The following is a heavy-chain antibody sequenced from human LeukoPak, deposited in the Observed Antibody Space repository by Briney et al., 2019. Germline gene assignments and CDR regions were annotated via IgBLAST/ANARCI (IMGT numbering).Heavy chain of an antibody. Sequence: PGGSLRLSCAASGFTFSGYGMTWVRQAPGKGQEWVSSISDSGGDTYYADSVKGRFTISRDNFMNALYLEMNTLRAEDTAVYYCAKRIEYSSSSAYFDYWGQGTLVTVSS. CDR3: AKRIEYSSSSAYFDY. CDR2: ISDSGGDT. J-gene: IGHJ4*02. V-gene: IGHV3-23*01. D-gene: IGHD6-6*01. CDR1: GFTFSGYG.